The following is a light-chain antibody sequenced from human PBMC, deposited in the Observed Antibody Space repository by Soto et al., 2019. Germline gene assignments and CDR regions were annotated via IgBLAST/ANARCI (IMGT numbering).Light chain of an antibody. CDR3: QQYATSPLT. CDR2: DAS. CDR1: QSVAKNY. J-gene: IGKJ4*01. V-gene: IGKV3-20*01. Sequence: EIVLTQSPGTLSLSPGERASLSCRASQSVAKNYLAWYQQKPGQALRLLISDASSRATGIPDRFSGSGSGTDFTLTISRLVAEDFAVYFCQQYATSPLTFGGGTKLEIK.